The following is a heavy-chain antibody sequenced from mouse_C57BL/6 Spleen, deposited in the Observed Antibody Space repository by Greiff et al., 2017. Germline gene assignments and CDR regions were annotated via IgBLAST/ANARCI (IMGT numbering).Heavy chain of an antibody. CDR2: INPNNGDT. CDR1: GYTFTNYC. Sequence: EVQLQQSGPELVKPGASVKMSCKASGYTFTNYCMHWVKQSPGKSLEWIGHINPNNGDTSYNQKFKGKATLTVNKSSSTAYMELRSLTSEDSAVYYCARWRYGYYVDYAMDYWGQGTSVTVSS. CDR3: ARWRYGYYVDYAMDY. D-gene: IGHD2-3*01. V-gene: IGHV1-22*01. J-gene: IGHJ4*01.